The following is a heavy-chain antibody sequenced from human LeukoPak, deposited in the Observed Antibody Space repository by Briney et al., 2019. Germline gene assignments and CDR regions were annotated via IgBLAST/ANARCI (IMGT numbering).Heavy chain of an antibody. CDR2: FDPEDEET. D-gene: IGHD5-24*01. CDR3: ARAGKEMANHYYMDV. CDR1: GYSLSEVS. Sequence: GASVKVSCKVSGYSLSEVSMHWVRQTPGHGLEWMGRFDPEDEETTYAQRFQGRVTMTTDTSTSTAYMELRSLRSDDTAVYYCARAGKEMANHYYMDVWGKGTTVTVSS. V-gene: IGHV1-24*01. J-gene: IGHJ6*03.